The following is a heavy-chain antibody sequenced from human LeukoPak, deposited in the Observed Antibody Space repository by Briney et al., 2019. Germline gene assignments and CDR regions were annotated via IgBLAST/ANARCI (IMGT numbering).Heavy chain of an antibody. J-gene: IGHJ5*02. CDR1: GASISTYN. V-gene: IGHV4-59*08. D-gene: IGHD2-2*01. Sequence: SETLSLTCTVSGASISTYNWNWIRQPPGKGLEWLGCLFSSGSTNYKPSLKSRVTISVDTSKNQFSLKLSSVTAADTAVYYCARRAVVGSPARADNWFDPWGQGTLVTVSS. CDR3: ARRAVVGSPARADNWFDP. CDR2: LFSSGST.